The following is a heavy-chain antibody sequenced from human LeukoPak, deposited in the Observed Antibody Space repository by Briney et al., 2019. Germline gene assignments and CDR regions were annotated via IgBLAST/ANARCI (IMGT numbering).Heavy chain of an antibody. V-gene: IGHV4-4*07. CDR1: GGSISSYY. J-gene: IGHJ5*02. CDR2: IYTSGST. CDR3: ARDYYGSGSNRFDP. Sequence: SETLSLTCTVSGGSISSYYWSWLRQPAGKGLEWIGRIYTSGSTNYNPSLKSRVTMSVDTSKNQFSLKLSSVTAGDTAVYYCARDYYGSGSNRFDPWGQGTLVTVSS. D-gene: IGHD3-10*01.